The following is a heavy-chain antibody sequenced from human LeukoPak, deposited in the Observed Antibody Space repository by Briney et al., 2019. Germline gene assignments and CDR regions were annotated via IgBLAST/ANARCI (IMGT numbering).Heavy chain of an antibody. CDR2: ISSSGTTI. CDR3: ARVRGYYDSNGYYAATYYFDY. V-gene: IGHV3-11*04. Sequence: GGSLRLSCAASGFTFSDYYMSWIRQAPGMGLEWVSYISSSGTTIYYADSVKGRFTISRDNAKNSLYLQMNSLRAEDTAVYYCARVRGYYDSNGYYAATYYFDYWGQGTLVTVSS. J-gene: IGHJ4*02. D-gene: IGHD3-22*01. CDR1: GFTFSDYY.